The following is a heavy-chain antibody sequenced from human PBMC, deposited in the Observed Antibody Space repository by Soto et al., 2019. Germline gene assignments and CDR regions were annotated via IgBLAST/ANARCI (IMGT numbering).Heavy chain of an antibody. D-gene: IGHD6-19*01. CDR3: AKDRSSRGYYYYYMDV. Sequence: GGSLRLSCAASGFTFSTYTMRWVRQAPGKGLEWVSGISRNSGSICYADSVKGRFTISRDNAKNSLYLQVNSLRAEDTALYYCAKDRSSRGYYYYYMDVWGKGTTVTVSS. CDR1: GFTFSTYT. V-gene: IGHV3-9*01. J-gene: IGHJ6*03. CDR2: ISRNSGSI.